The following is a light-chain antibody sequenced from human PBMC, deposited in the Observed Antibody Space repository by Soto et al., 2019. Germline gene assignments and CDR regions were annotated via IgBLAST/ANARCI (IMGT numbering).Light chain of an antibody. CDR2: DAS. J-gene: IGKJ2*01. CDR1: QSISSS. Sequence: EIVMTQSPTTLSVSPGERATPSCRASQSISSSLAWYQQKPGQAPRLLIYDASTRATGIPARFSGSGSGTEFTLTISSLQSEDLAVYYCQQYDKWPPGTFGQGTKLEIE. CDR3: QQYDKWPPGT. V-gene: IGKV3-15*01.